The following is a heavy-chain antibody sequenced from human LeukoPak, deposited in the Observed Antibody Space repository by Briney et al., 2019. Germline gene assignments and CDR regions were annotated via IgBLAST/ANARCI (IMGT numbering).Heavy chain of an antibody. CDR3: ARDTLLGYCSGGSCYSEDY. V-gene: IGHV1-2*02. CDR1: GYTFIGYY. Sequence: GASVKVSCKASGYTFIGYYMHWVRQAPGQGLEWMGWINPNSGGTNYAQKLQGRVTMTTDTSTSTAYMELRSLRSDGTAVYYCARDTLLGYCSGGSCYSEDYWGQGTLVTVSS. CDR2: INPNSGGT. J-gene: IGHJ4*02. D-gene: IGHD2-15*01.